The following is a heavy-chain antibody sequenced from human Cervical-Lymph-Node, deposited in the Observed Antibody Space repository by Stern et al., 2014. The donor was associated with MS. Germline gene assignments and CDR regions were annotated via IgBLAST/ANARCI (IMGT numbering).Heavy chain of an antibody. CDR2: IDPGSVSI. Sequence: QVKLVQSGAEVKKPGASVKVSCKASGYRLSTFYLHWLRQAPGQGLQWIGRIDPGSVSIVSSQTFQVMLTMTRDRSITTAYLELSGLRSDDTAVYYCARIYCSGDEFYHSFDTWGQGTLVTVSS. V-gene: IGHV1-2*02. D-gene: IGHD6-25*01. CDR3: ARIYCSGDEFYHSFDT. CDR1: GYRLSTFY. J-gene: IGHJ4*02.